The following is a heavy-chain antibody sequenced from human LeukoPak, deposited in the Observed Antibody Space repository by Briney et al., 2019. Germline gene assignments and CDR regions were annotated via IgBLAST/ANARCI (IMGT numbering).Heavy chain of an antibody. CDR1: GGSISSHY. V-gene: IGHV4-59*11. CDR2: VYYSGST. D-gene: IGHD3-22*01. CDR3: ARYYYDSSGYYIDGHFDY. J-gene: IGHJ4*02. Sequence: SETLSLTCTVSGGSISSHYWSWIRQPPGKGLEWIGYVYYSGSTNYNPSLKSRVTISVDTSKNQFSLKLSSVTVADTAVYYCARYYYDSSGYYIDGHFDYWGQGTLVTASS.